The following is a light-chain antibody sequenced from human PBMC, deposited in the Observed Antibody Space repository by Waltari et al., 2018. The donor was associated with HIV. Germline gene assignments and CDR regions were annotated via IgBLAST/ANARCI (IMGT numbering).Light chain of an antibody. CDR2: KSK. Sequence: QSVLTQPPSASGTPGQTVTISCSGSSSNIHINYVYLYQQLPGTAPKVLIYKSKQRPSGVPDRFSGSKSGTSASLAISGLRSEDEADYYCAAWDDSLSVVMFGGGTKLTVL. CDR1: SSNIHINY. V-gene: IGLV1-47*01. CDR3: AAWDDSLSVVM. J-gene: IGLJ3*02.